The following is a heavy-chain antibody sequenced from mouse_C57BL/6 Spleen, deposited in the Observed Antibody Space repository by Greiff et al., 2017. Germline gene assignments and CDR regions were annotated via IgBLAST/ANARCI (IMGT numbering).Heavy chain of an antibody. CDR2: INYDGSST. V-gene: IGHV5-16*01. J-gene: IGHJ2*01. D-gene: IGHD1-1*01. CDR1: GFTFSDYY. Sequence: EVKLMESEGGLVQPGSSMKLSCTASGFTFSDYYMAWVRQVPEKGLEWVANINYDGSSTYYLDSLKSRFIISRDNAKNILYLQMSSLKSEDTATYYCAREASLYGFDYWGQGTTLTVSS. CDR3: AREASLYGFDY.